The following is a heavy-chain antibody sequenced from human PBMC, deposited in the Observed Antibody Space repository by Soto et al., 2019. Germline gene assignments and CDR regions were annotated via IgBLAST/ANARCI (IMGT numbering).Heavy chain of an antibody. D-gene: IGHD2-15*01. CDR2: IYWDDNK. J-gene: IGHJ6*01. CDR1: GFSLTTTGVG. V-gene: IGHV2-5*02. Sequence: QITLKESGPPQVKPTQTLTLTCTFSGFSLTTTGVGVGWIRQPPGKALEWLGLIYWDDNKRYSPSLKGRLTIXRXXSNSQGVLTMTNVDPVDAATYDCGHSFGWWYGMDGWGQGTTVTVSS. CDR3: GHSFGWWYGMDG.